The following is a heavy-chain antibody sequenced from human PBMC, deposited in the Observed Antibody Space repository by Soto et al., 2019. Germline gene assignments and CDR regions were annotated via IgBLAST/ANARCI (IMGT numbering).Heavy chain of an antibody. D-gene: IGHD2-15*01. J-gene: IGHJ5*02. CDR1: GGSISSGGYY. CDR3: ARGGDCSGGSCYQGVEDNWFDP. Sequence: SETLSLTCTVSGGSISSGGYYWSWIRQHPGKGLEWIGYIYYSGSTYYNPSLKSRVTISVDTSKNQFSLKLSSVTAADTAVYYCARGGDCSGGSCYQGVEDNWFDPWGQGTLVTVSS. CDR2: IYYSGST. V-gene: IGHV4-31*03.